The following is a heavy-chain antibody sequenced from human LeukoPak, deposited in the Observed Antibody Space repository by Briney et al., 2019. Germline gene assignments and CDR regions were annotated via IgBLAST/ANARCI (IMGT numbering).Heavy chain of an antibody. J-gene: IGHJ4*02. D-gene: IGHD3-10*01. CDR3: ARDGSGVWFDY. Sequence: ASVKVSCKASNYTFTSYGISWVRQAPGQGLEWMAWINAYNGDTNYAQKFQSRVTLTTDTSTSTAYMELRSLRSDDTAVYYCARDGSGVWFDYWGQGTLVTVSS. CDR2: INAYNGDT. CDR1: NYTFTSYG. V-gene: IGHV1-18*01.